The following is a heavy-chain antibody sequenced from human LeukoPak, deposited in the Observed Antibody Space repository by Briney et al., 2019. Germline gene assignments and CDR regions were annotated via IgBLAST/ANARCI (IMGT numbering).Heavy chain of an antibody. CDR1: GFTFSSYA. V-gene: IGHV3-23*01. J-gene: IGHJ4*02. CDR2: ISGSGGST. Sequence: PGGSLRLSCAASGFTFSSYAMSWVRQAPGKGLEWVSAISGSGGSTYYADSVKGRFTISRDNSKNTLYLQMNSLRAEDTAVYYCGNVVDYLFDYWGQGTLVTVSS. CDR3: GNVVDYLFDY. D-gene: IGHD2-15*01.